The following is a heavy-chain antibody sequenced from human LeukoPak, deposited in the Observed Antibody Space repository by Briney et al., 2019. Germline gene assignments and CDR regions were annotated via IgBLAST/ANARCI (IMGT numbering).Heavy chain of an antibody. V-gene: IGHV4-61*02. D-gene: IGHD4-17*01. J-gene: IGHJ3*02. CDR2: IYTSGST. CDR1: GGSISSGSYY. Sequence: SETLSLTCTVSGGSISSGSYYWSWIRQPAGKRLEWIGRIYTSGSTNYNPSLKSRVTISVDTFKNQFSLKLSSVTAADTAVYYCARESTVTSDAFDIWGQGTMVTVSS. CDR3: ARESTVTSDAFDI.